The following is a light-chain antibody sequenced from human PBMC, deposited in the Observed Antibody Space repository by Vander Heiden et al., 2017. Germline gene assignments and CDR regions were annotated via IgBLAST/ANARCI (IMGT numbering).Light chain of an antibody. V-gene: IGKV3-20*01. CDR3: QQYATSRT. CDR2: GAS. Sequence: EIVLTQSPGTLSLSPGERAPLSCRASQSVSTSHLAWYQQKPGQAPRLLIYGASSRATGIPDRFSGSGSGTDFTLTISRLEPEDFAVYYCQQYATSRTFGQGTKVEIK. J-gene: IGKJ1*01. CDR1: QSVSTSH.